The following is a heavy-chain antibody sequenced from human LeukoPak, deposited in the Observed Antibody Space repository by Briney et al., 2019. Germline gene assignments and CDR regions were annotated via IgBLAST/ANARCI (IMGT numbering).Heavy chain of an antibody. Sequence: EASLNVSSKASRGTFTIYAISWVRQAPGQGLEWMGGIIPIFGTANSAQKFQGRVTITADESTSTAYMELSSLRSEDTAVYYCARGRYGGMDVWGQGTTVTVSS. J-gene: IGHJ6*02. CDR1: RGTFTIYA. CDR3: ARGRYGGMDV. CDR2: IIPIFGTA. D-gene: IGHD1-1*01. V-gene: IGHV1-69*13.